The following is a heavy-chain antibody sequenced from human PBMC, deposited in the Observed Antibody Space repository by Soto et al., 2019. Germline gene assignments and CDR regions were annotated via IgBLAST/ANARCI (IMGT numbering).Heavy chain of an antibody. Sequence: QVQLVQSGAEVKKPGASVKVSCKASGYTFTSYGISWVRQAPGHGLEWMGWISASNGNTNYAQKRQGRVTRTPDTSRSTAYMELRSLRSDDTAVYYCARDYSDYFLFTLHYWGQGTLVTVSS. D-gene: IGHD4-17*01. CDR2: ISASNGNT. CDR3: ARDYSDYFLFTLHY. V-gene: IGHV1-18*01. CDR1: GYTFTSYG. J-gene: IGHJ4*02.